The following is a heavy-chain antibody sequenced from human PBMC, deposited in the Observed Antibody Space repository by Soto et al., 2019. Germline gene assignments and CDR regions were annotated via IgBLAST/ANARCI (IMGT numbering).Heavy chain of an antibody. D-gene: IGHD3-9*01. CDR3: NHVFSVAHPYSYF. CDR1: GGSISSYY. Sequence: SETLSLTCTVSGGSISSYYWSWIRQPPGKGLEWIGYIYYSGSTNYNPSLKSRVTISVDTSKNQFSLKLSSVTAADTAVYYCNHVFSVAHPYSYFWGQGTLVTVSS. CDR2: IYYSGST. J-gene: IGHJ4*02. V-gene: IGHV4-59*08.